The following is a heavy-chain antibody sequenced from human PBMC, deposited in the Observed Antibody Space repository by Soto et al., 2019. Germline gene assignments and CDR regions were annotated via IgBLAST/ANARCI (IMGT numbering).Heavy chain of an antibody. CDR3: VRDRDGFGRDV. Sequence: QVQLVQSETEVREPGASVKVSCQASGYTFSNYGLSWVRQAPGQGLEWMGWISAYNGNTNYAQKFQGRVTLTTDTFTSTAYMEVRTLRSDDTAVYYCVRDRDGFGRDVWGKGTTVTVSS. D-gene: IGHD3-10*01. CDR1: GYTFSNYG. V-gene: IGHV1-18*01. CDR2: ISAYNGNT. J-gene: IGHJ6*04.